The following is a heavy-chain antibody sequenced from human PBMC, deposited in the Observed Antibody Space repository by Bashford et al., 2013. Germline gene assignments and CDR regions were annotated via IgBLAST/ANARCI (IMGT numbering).Heavy chain of an antibody. D-gene: IGHD3-10*01. CDR2: MFYIGSI. CDR1: GDSISSGRYY. V-gene: IGHV4-31*03. Sequence: SETLSLTCTVSGDSISSGRYYWSWLRQHPEKGLEWIGYMFYIGSIYYNPSLKSRVTLSKDTSKNQFSLELTSVTAADTAVYYCGRARYDSGSYSYDYWGQGTLVTVSS. J-gene: IGHJ4*02. CDR3: GRARYDSGSYSYDY.